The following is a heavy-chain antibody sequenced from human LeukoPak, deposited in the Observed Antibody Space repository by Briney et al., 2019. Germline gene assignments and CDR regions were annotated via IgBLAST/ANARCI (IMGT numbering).Heavy chain of an antibody. CDR2: INPNSGGT. J-gene: IGHJ3*02. Sequence: ASVKVSCKASGYTFTGYYMHWVRQAPGQGLEWMGWINPNSGGTNYAQKFQGRVTMTRDTSISTAYMELSRLRSDDTAVYYCAREGGRYSGYDVPDAFDIWGQGTMVTVSS. D-gene: IGHD5-12*01. V-gene: IGHV1-2*02. CDR3: AREGGRYSGYDVPDAFDI. CDR1: GYTFTGYY.